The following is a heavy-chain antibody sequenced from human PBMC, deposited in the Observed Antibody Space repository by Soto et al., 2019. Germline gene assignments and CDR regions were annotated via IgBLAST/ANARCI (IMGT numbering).Heavy chain of an antibody. J-gene: IGHJ6*02. CDR2: INSDGTST. D-gene: IGHD3-10*01. CDR1: GFTFSNYW. CDR3: ARAESSGSYPYYYSGMDV. Sequence: EVQVVESGGGLVQPGGSLRLSCAASGFTFSNYWIHWVRQAPGKGLVWVSRINSDGTSTSYADSVKGRFTISRDNAKSPLYLKMSILRVEDTAVYFCARAESSGSYPYYYSGMDVLGQGTTVTFSS. V-gene: IGHV3-74*01.